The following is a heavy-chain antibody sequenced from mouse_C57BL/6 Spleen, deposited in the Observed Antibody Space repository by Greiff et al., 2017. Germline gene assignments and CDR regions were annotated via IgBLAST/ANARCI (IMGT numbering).Heavy chain of an antibody. D-gene: IGHD2-5*01. V-gene: IGHV5-6*01. CDR2: ISSGGSYT. Sequence: EVQLVESGGDLVKPGGSLKLSCAASGFTFSSYGMSWVRQTPDKRLEWVATISSGGSYTYYPDSVKGRFTISRDNAKNTLYLQMSSLKSEDTAMYACARTDYSNHWYFEVWGTGTTVTVSS. J-gene: IGHJ1*03. CDR1: GFTFSSYG. CDR3: ARTDYSNHWYFEV.